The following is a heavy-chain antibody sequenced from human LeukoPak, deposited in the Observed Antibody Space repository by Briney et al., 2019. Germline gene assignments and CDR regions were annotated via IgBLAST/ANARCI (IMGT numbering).Heavy chain of an antibody. J-gene: IGHJ4*02. CDR1: GGSFSGYY. CDR3: ARGDGSGSYLDYFDY. V-gene: IGHV4-34*01. D-gene: IGHD3-10*01. CDR2: INHSGST. Sequence: PSETLSLTCAVYGGSFSGYYWSWIRQPPGKGLEWSGEINHSGSTNYNPSLKSRVTISVDTSKNQFSLKLSSVTAADTAVYYCARGDGSGSYLDYFDYWGQGTLVTVSS.